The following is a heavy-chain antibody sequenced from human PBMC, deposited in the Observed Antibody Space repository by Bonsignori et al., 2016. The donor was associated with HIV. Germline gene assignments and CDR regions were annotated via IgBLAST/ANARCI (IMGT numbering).Heavy chain of an antibody. J-gene: IGHJ3*01. CDR3: ARDLNYDTVPVASPF. D-gene: IGHD3-9*01. CDR2: ISAYNGDT. Sequence: WVRQAPGQGLEWMGWISAYNGDTKYAQSFQGRITMTRDRIATTAHMELRSLRYDDTAVYYCARDLNYDTVPVASPFWGQGTMVTVSS. V-gene: IGHV1-18*01.